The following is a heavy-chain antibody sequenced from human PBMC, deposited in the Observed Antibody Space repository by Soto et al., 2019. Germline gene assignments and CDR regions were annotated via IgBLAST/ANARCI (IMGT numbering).Heavy chain of an antibody. CDR2: IYHSGST. Sequence: SETLSLTCAVSGGSISSGGYSWSWIRQPPGKGLEWIGYIYHSGSTYYNPSLKSRVTISVDRSKNQFSLKLSSVTAADTAVYYCASRGYNDYGDYWSDYWGQGTLVTV. D-gene: IGHD4-17*01. CDR3: ASRGYNDYGDYWSDY. CDR1: GGSISSGGYS. J-gene: IGHJ4*02. V-gene: IGHV4-30-2*01.